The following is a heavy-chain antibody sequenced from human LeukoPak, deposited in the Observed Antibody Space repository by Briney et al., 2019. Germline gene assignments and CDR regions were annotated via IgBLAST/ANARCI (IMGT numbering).Heavy chain of an antibody. CDR3: ARVNCSGGSCLYYYYYYYMDV. CDR1: GGSISSYY. CDR2: IYTSGST. Sequence: SETLSLTCTVSGGSISSYYWSWIRQPPGKGLEWIGRIYTSGSTNYNPSLKSRVTMSVDTSKNQFSLKLSSVTAADTAVYYCARVNCSGGSCLYYYYYYYMDVWGKGTTVTVSS. D-gene: IGHD2-15*01. J-gene: IGHJ6*03. V-gene: IGHV4-4*07.